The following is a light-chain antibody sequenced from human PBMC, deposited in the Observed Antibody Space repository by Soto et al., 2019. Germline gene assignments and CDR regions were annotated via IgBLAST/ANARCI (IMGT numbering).Light chain of an antibody. Sequence: EIVLTQSPATLSLSPGERATLSCRASQSVSSYLAWYQQKPGQAPRLLIYDASNRATGIPARFSGSGSGTAFTLNISSLEPEDVAGYYCQQRSNWPPWTFGQGTKVDIK. V-gene: IGKV3-11*01. CDR2: DAS. CDR1: QSVSSY. J-gene: IGKJ1*01. CDR3: QQRSNWPPWT.